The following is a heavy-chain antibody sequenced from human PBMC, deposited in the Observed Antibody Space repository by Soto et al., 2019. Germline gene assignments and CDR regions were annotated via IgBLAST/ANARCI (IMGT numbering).Heavy chain of an antibody. V-gene: IGHV4-59*01. J-gene: IGHJ5*02. CDR3: AREVSRWFDP. CDR2: IYYSGTT. CDR1: GGSISSYY. Sequence: PSETLSLTCTVSGGSISSYYWSWIRQPPGKGLEWIGYIYYSGTTSYNLSLKSRVTISINTSKNQFSLKLSTVTAADTAVYYCAREVSRWFDPWDQLTRVTVCS.